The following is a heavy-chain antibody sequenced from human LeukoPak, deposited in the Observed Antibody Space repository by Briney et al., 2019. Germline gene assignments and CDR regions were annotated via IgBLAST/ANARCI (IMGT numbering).Heavy chain of an antibody. CDR2: VYSSGST. J-gene: IGHJ5*02. CDR3: ARHAAVEGSSGWSPLWWFDP. V-gene: IGHV4-59*08. D-gene: IGHD6-19*01. Sequence: SETLSLTCTVSGGSISGYYWSWIRLPPGKGLEWIGYVYSSGSTNYNPSLKSRVTISLDTSKSQFSLKLSSVTAADTAVYYCARHAAVEGSSGWSPLWWFDPWGQGTLVTVSS. CDR1: GGSISGYY.